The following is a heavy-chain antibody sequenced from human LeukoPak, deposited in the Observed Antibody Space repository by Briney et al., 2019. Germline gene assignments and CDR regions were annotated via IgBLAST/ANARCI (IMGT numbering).Heavy chain of an antibody. CDR1: GFTFSSYS. V-gene: IGHV3-21*04. CDR3: ANKPFGGDDYVI. Sequence: GGSLRLSCAASGFTFSSYSMNWVRQAPGKGLEWVSSISSSSSYIYYADSVKGRFTISRDNAKNSLYLQMNSLRAEDTAVYYCANKPFGGDDYVIWGQGTMVTVSS. J-gene: IGHJ3*02. CDR2: ISSSSSYI. D-gene: IGHD3-16*01.